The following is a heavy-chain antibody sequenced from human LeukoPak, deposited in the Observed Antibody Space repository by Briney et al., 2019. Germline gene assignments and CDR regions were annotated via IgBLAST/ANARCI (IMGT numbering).Heavy chain of an antibody. CDR1: GYTFTGYY. Sequence: ASVKVSCKASGYTFTGYYMHWVRQAPGQGLEWVGWINPNSGGTNYAQKFQGRVTMTRDTSISTACMELSRLRSDDTAVYYCARDGDCSGGSCYPSYFDYWGQGTLVTVSS. V-gene: IGHV1-2*02. D-gene: IGHD2-15*01. J-gene: IGHJ4*02. CDR2: INPNSGGT. CDR3: ARDGDCSGGSCYPSYFDY.